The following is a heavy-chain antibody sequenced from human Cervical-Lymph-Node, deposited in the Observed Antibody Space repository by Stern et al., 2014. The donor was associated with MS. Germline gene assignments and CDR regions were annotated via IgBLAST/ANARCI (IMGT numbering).Heavy chain of an antibody. CDR1: GFTFSSYG. D-gene: IGHD3-3*01. J-gene: IGHJ4*02. V-gene: IGHV3-30*18. Sequence: QVQLVESGGGVVQPGRSLRLSCAASGFTFSSYGLHWVRQAPGKGLEWVAGISSDGSYKYYEDSMKGRFTISRDNSKNTLYLQMNSLRAEDTAVYYCAKDLSLEWLGIDHWGQGTLVTVSS. CDR2: ISSDGSYK. CDR3: AKDLSLEWLGIDH.